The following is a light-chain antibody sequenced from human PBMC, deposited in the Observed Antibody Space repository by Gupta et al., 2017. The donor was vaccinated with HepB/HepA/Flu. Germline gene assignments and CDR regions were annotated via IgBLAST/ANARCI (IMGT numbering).Light chain of an antibody. V-gene: IGKV1-13*02. J-gene: IGKJ3*01. CDR1: QGIKSG. CDR2: DGT. Sequence: AIQLTQSPSSLSASVGDRVTITCRASQGIKSGVAWYQQKPGKPPKLLMYDGTSLESGVPSRFRGSGSGTDFSLTISSLQTEDVATYYCQQFKDDGVTFGPGTXV. CDR3: QQFKDDGVT.